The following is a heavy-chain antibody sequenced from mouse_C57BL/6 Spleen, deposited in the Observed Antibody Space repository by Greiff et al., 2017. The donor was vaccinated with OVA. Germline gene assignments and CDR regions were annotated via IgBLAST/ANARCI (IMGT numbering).Heavy chain of an antibody. Sequence: VQLQQSGAELVRPGTSVKMSCKASGYTFTNYWIGWAKQRPGHGLEWIGDIYPGGGYTNYNEKFKGKATLTADKSSSTAYMQLSSLTSEDSAIYYGVRSHYCGSSRGSMDDWGKGTSVTVSS. CDR3: VRSHYCGSSRGSMDD. CDR2: IYPGGGYT. V-gene: IGHV1-63*01. J-gene: IGHJ4*01. CDR1: GYTFTNYW. D-gene: IGHD1-1*01.